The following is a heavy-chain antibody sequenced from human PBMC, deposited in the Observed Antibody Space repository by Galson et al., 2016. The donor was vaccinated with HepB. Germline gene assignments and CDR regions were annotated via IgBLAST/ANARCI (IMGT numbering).Heavy chain of an antibody. V-gene: IGHV3-30*04. CDR2: ISEDGPQK. CDR1: GFTFSDYT. Sequence: SLRLSCAASGFTFSDYTMHWIRQAPGQAPGEGLEWVAVISEDGPQKYLADSVKGRFTISRDNSRSILYLQMNSLRREDTAIYYCARSVSSAWHTFDSWGQGTLVPVSS. CDR3: ARSVSSAWHTFDS. J-gene: IGHJ4*02. D-gene: IGHD6-25*01.